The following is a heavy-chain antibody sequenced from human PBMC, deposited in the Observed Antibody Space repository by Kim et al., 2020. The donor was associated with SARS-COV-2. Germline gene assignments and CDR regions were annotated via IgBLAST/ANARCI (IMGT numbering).Heavy chain of an antibody. CDR2: IGAKVHGATT. CDR1: GFSFGDYA. V-gene: IGHV3-49*03. J-gene: IGHJ4*02. CDR3: SRNIKRSDY. Sequence: GGCLRLSCIGSGFSFGDYAMSWFRQTPEKGLQWVGYIGAKVHGATTEFAASVKGRFIISRDDSRSIVYLHMNSLKTEDTAMYYCSRNIKRSDYWGQGTLVTVSS.